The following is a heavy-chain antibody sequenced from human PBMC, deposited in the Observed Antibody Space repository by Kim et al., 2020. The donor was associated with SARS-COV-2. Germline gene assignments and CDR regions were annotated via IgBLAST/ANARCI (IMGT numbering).Heavy chain of an antibody. V-gene: IGHV3-49*03. D-gene: IGHD3-10*01. CDR1: GFTFGDYA. CDR2: IRSKAYGGTT. Sequence: GGSLRLSCTASGFTFGDYAMSWFRQAPGKGLEWVGFIRSKAYGGTTEYAATVKGRFTISRDDSKSIAYLQMNSLKTEDTAVYYCTSGSSQGNPYYYYGMDVWGPGNTVTVSS. CDR3: TSGSSQGNPYYYYGMDV. J-gene: IGHJ6*02.